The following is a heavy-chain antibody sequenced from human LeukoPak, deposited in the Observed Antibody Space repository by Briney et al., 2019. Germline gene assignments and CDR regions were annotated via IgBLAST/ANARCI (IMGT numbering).Heavy chain of an antibody. CDR3: ARAPRTTVTTSSDAFDI. CDR2: ISAYNGNT. V-gene: IGHV1-18*01. J-gene: IGHJ3*02. CDR1: GYTFTSYG. Sequence: VASVKVSCNASGYTFTSYGISWVRQAPGQRLEWMGWISAYNGNTNYAQKLQGRVTMTRDTSTSTVYMELSSLRSEDTAVYYCARAPRTTVTTSSDAFDIWGQGTMVTVSS. D-gene: IGHD4-17*01.